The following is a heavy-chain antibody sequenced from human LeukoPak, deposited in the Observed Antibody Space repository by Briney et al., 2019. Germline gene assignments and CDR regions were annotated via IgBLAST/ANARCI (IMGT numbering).Heavy chain of an antibody. V-gene: IGHV1-8*01. D-gene: IGHD5-24*01. CDR1: GYTFTSYD. J-gene: IGHJ6*02. CDR2: MNPNSGNT. CDR3: ARDNKAPGYYYGMDV. Sequence: GASVKVSCKASGYTFTSYDINWVRQATGQGLEWMGWMNPNSGNTGYAQKFQGRVTMTRNTSISTAYMELSSLRSEDTVVYYCARDNKAPGYYYGMDVWGQGTTVTVSS.